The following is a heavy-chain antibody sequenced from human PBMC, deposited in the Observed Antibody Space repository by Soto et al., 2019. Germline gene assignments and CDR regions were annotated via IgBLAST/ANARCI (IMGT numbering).Heavy chain of an antibody. CDR1: GFTFSSYS. J-gene: IGHJ5*02. D-gene: IGHD4-17*01. V-gene: IGHV3-30-3*01. CDR3: ARDSLDYGDYPYNWFDP. CDR2: ISYDGSNK. Sequence: GGSLILSCAASGFTFSSYSMHWVRQAPGKGLEWVAVISYDGSNKYYADSVKGRFTISRDNSKNTLYLQMNSLRAEDTAAYYCARDSLDYGDYPYNWFDPWGQGTLVTVSS.